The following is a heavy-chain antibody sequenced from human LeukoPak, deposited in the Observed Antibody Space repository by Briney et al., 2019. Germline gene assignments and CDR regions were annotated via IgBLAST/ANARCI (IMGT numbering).Heavy chain of an antibody. V-gene: IGHV3-21*01. CDR2: ISSSSNYI. J-gene: IGHJ4*02. CDR3: ARPYYYSSGSYPY. CDR1: GFTFSIYS. D-gene: IGHD3-10*01. Sequence: GGSLRLSCAASGFTFSIYSMNWVRQAPGKGLEWVSSISSSSNYIFYADSLKGRFTISRDNAKNSLFLQMNSLRAEDTAVYFCARPYYYSSGSYPYWSQGTLVTVSS.